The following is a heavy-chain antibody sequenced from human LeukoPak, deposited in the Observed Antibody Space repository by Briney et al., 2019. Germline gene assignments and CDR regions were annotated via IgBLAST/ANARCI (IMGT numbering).Heavy chain of an antibody. CDR2: INPNSGGT. CDR3: ARDLALTMVRGIGYYYYGMDA. D-gene: IGHD3-10*01. J-gene: IGHJ6*02. Sequence: VASVKVSCKASGYTFSGYYLHWVRQASGQGLEWMGWINPNSGGTNSAQKFQGRVTVTRDTSITTAYMELSRLRSDDTAVYYCARDLALTMVRGIGYYYYGMDAWGQGTTVTVSS. CDR1: GYTFSGYY. V-gene: IGHV1-2*02.